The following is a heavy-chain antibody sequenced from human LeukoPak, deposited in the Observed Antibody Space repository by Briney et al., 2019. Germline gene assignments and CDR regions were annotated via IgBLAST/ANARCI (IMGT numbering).Heavy chain of an antibody. D-gene: IGHD6-6*01. V-gene: IGHV4-38-2*01. CDR2: IYHSGST. CDR3: ASHRYSSSSEGFDP. CDR1: GDSISSGYY. J-gene: IGHJ5*02. Sequence: SETLSLTCGVSGDSISSGYYWGWIRQPPGKGLEWIGSIYHSGSTYYNPSPKSRLTISVDTSKNQFSLKLSSVPAADTAVYYCASHRYSSSSEGFDPWGQGTLVTVSS.